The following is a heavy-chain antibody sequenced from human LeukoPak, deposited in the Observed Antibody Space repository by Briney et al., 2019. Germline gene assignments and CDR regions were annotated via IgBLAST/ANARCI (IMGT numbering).Heavy chain of an antibody. V-gene: IGHV3-23*01. CDR3: AKVGTLNAVAADY. CDR2: ISGSGGST. CDR1: GGSFSGYY. J-gene: IGHJ4*02. Sequence: ETLSLTCAVYGGSFSGYYWSWIRQPPGKGLEWVSAISGSGGSTYYADSVKGRFTISRDNSKNTLYLQMNSLRAEDTAVYYCAKVGTLNAVAADYWGQGTLVTVSS. D-gene: IGHD6-19*01.